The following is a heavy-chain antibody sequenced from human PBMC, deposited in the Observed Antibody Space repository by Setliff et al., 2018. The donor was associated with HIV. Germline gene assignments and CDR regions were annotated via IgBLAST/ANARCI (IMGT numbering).Heavy chain of an antibody. D-gene: IGHD3-22*01. CDR2: INTHSGDT. CDR3: ARGWAAYDNSGKTPY. Sequence: ASVKVSCKASGYTFNNYGISWVRQAPGQGLEWMGWINTHSGDTDYRQKFQGRVTMTRDTSINTAYMELSRLESDDTAVYYCARGWAAYDNSGKTPYWGQGTQVTVSS. V-gene: IGHV1-2*02. J-gene: IGHJ4*01. CDR1: GYTFNNYG.